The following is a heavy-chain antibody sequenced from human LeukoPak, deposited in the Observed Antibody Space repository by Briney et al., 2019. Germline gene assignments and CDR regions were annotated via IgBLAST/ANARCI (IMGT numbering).Heavy chain of an antibody. V-gene: IGHV4-34*01. D-gene: IGHD6-19*01. CDR1: GGSFSGYY. Sequence: SETLSLTCAVYGGSFSGYYWSWIHQPPGKGLEWIGEINHSGSTNYNPSLKRRVTISVDTSKNQFSLKLSSVTAADTAVYYCARGSSGWYSANWFDPWGQGTLVTVSS. CDR2: INHSGST. CDR3: ARGSSGWYSANWFDP. J-gene: IGHJ5*02.